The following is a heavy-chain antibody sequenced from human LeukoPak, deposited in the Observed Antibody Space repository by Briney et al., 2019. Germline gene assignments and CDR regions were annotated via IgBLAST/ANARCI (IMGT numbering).Heavy chain of an antibody. CDR1: GGSISSYY. V-gene: IGHV4-4*07. CDR2: IYTSGST. D-gene: IGHD6-13*01. CDR3: ARDRSSSWYNWFDP. Sequence: SETLSLTCTVSGGSISSYYWNWIRQPAGRGLEWIGRIYTSGSTNYNPSLKSRVTISVDTSKNQFSLKLSSVTAADTAVYYCARDRSSSWYNWFDPWGQGTLVTVSS. J-gene: IGHJ5*02.